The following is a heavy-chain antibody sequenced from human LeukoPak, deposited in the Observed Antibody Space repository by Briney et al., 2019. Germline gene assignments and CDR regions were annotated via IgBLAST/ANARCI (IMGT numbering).Heavy chain of an antibody. J-gene: IGHJ4*02. CDR1: GGSISSSSYY. CDR2: IYYSGST. CDR3: ARLGSSAPLYYFDY. V-gene: IGHV4-39*01. Sequence: PSETLSLTCTVSGGSISSSSYYWGWIRQPPGKGLEWIGNIYYSGSTYYNPSLKRRVTISADTSKNQFSLKLSSVTAADSAMYYCARLGSSAPLYYFDYWGQGTLVTVSS. D-gene: IGHD6-19*01.